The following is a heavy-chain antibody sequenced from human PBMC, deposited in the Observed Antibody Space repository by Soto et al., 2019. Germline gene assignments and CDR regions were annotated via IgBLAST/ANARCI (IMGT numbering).Heavy chain of an antibody. D-gene: IGHD2-2*01. J-gene: IGHJ4*02. CDR2: INPNSGGT. V-gene: IGHV1-2*02. CDR1: GYTFTGYY. Sequence: ASVKVSCKASGYTFTGYYMHWVRQAPGQGLEWMGWINPNSGGTNYAQKFQGRVTMTRDTSISTAYMELSRLRSDDTAVYYCARERREAIVPAAIDYWGQGTLVTVSS. CDR3: ARERREAIVPAAIDY.